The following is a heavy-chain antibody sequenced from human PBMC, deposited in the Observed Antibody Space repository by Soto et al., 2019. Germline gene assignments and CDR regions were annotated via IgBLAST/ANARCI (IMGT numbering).Heavy chain of an antibody. J-gene: IGHJ1*01. D-gene: IGHD6-13*01. Sequence: QVQLQQWGAGLLKPSETLSLTCAVYGGSFSGYYWTWIRQPPGKGLEWIGEINHSGSTNYNPSLKSXXTXSXXTSKTQFSLKLSSVTAAATAVYYCARGGAAAGTALWGQGTLVTVSS. CDR2: INHSGST. V-gene: IGHV4-34*01. CDR3: ARGGAAAGTAL. CDR1: GGSFSGYY.